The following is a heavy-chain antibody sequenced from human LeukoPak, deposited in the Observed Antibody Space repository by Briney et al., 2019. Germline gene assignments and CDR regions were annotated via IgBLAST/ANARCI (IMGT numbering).Heavy chain of an antibody. CDR3: ARGAITMVRGWEFDY. V-gene: IGHV3-66*01. CDR1: GFTVSSSY. D-gene: IGHD3-10*01. CDR2: IYSGGRT. J-gene: IGHJ4*02. Sequence: GGSLRLSCAASGFTVSSSYMSWVRQAPGKGLEWVSVIYSGGRTYYADSVKGRFTISRDNSKTTLYLQMNSLRAEDTAVYYCARGAITMVRGWEFDYWGQGTLVTVSS.